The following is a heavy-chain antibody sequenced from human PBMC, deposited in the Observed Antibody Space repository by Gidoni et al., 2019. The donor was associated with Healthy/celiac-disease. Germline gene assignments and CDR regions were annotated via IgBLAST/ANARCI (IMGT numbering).Heavy chain of an antibody. J-gene: IGHJ4*02. D-gene: IGHD1-26*01. Sequence: EVQLVESGGGLVKPGGSLRLSCAASGFTFSSYSMNWVRQAPGKGLEWVSSISSRSSYIYYADSVKGRFTISRDNAKNSLYLQMNSLRAEDTAVYYCARGPTQWDQGDFDYWGQGTLVTVSS. CDR2: ISSRSSYI. CDR1: GFTFSSYS. V-gene: IGHV3-21*01. CDR3: ARGPTQWDQGDFDY.